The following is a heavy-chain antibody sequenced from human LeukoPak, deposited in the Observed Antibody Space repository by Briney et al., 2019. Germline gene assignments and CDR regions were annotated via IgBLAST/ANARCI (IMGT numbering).Heavy chain of an antibody. V-gene: IGHV3-11*01. CDR3: AREYCSSTSCYLPWAFDI. CDR2: ISSSGSTI. CDR1: GFTFSDYY. D-gene: IGHD2-2*01. J-gene: IGHJ3*02. Sequence: SGGSLRLSCAASGFTFSDYYMSWIRQAPGKGLEWVSYISSSGSTIYYADSVKGRFTISRDNAKNSLYLQMNSLRAEDTAVYYCAREYCSSTSCYLPWAFDIWGQGTMVTVSS.